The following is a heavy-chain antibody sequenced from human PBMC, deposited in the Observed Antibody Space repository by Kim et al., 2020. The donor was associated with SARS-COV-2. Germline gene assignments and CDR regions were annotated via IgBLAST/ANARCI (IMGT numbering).Heavy chain of an antibody. D-gene: IGHD4-17*01. CDR3: ARADYGDYPAY. J-gene: IGHJ4*02. Sequence: SETLSLTCTVSGGSISSYYWSWIRQPPGKGLEWIGYIYYSGSTNYNPSLKSRVTISVDTSKNQFSLKLSSVTAADTAVYYCARADYGDYPAYWGQGTLVTVSS. V-gene: IGHV4-59*01. CDR1: GGSISSYY. CDR2: IYYSGST.